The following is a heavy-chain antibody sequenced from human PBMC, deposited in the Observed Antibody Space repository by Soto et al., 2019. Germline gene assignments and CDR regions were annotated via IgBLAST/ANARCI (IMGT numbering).Heavy chain of an antibody. J-gene: IGHJ4*02. CDR2: INPKTGDT. D-gene: IGHD6-6*01. V-gene: IGHV1-2*02. CDR3: ERDPPRFFTSSPEGAGL. Sequence: SVKVSCKASWYIFTDSHIHWVRQASGQGLEWLGWINPKTGDTHYPQKFQGRIIMTRDTSITTAYMELTNLTSDDTAVYYCERDPPRFFTSSPEGAGLWGQGTLVTVSS. CDR1: WYIFTDSH.